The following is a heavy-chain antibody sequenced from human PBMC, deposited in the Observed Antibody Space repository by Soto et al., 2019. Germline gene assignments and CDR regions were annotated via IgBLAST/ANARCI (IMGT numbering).Heavy chain of an antibody. CDR2: ISYDGSNK. D-gene: IGHD6-13*01. V-gene: IGHV3-30-3*01. CDR1: GFTFSSYA. CDR3: ARGVESSWSYGMDV. J-gene: IGHJ6*02. Sequence: GGSLRLSCAASGFTFSSYAMHWVRQAPGKGLEWVAVISYDGSNKYYADSVKGRFTISRDNSKNTLYLQMNSLRAEDTAVYYCARGVESSWSYGMDVWGQGTTVTVSS.